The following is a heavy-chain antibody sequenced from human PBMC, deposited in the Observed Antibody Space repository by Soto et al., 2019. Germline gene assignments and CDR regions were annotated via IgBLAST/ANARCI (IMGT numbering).Heavy chain of an antibody. CDR2: IWYDGSNK. Sequence: QVQLVESGGGVVQPGRSLRLSCAASGFTFSSYGMHWVRQAPGKRLEWVAVIWYDGSNKYYADSVKGRFTISRDNSKNTLYLQMNSLRAEDTAVYYCARTPVDVDTTYYYYGMDVWGQGTTVTVSS. CDR1: GFTFSSYG. J-gene: IGHJ6*02. CDR3: ARTPVDVDTTYYYYGMDV. D-gene: IGHD5-18*01. V-gene: IGHV3-33*01.